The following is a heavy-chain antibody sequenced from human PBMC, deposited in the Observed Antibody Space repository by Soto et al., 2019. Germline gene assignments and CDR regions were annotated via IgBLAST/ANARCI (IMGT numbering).Heavy chain of an antibody. V-gene: IGHV4-38-2*02. CDR2: IDHSGNT. D-gene: IGHD2-21*01. J-gene: IGHJ6*02. CDR3: ARDNIPNRTERKIIDHQYGMDI. Sequence: SSETLSLTCAVSGFSISSGYYWGWIRQPPGRGLEWIGSIDHSGNTVYNPSLESRITISVDSSKNQISLKVTSGTAADTAVYYCARDNIPNRTERKIIDHQYGMDIWGQGTAVTVSS. CDR1: GFSISSGYY.